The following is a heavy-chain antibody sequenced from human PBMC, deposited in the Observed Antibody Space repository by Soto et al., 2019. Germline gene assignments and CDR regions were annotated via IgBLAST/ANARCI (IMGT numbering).Heavy chain of an antibody. CDR3: ARARRLGYRDYNEY. CDR1: GGSIGSGDYY. V-gene: IGHV4-30-4*01. D-gene: IGHD5-12*01. J-gene: IGHJ4*02. Sequence: SETLSLTCTVSGGSIGSGDYYWSWIRQPPGKGLEWIGYIYYSGSTYYNPSLKSRLIISVDTSKNQFSLKLSSVTAADTAVYYCARARRLGYRDYNEYWGQGTLVTVSS. CDR2: IYYSGST.